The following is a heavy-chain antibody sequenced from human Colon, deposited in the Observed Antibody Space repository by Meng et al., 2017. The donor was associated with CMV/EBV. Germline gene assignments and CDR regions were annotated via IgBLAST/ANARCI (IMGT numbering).Heavy chain of an antibody. CDR3: VREIRRSWFDP. CDR1: GLTFGSYT. D-gene: IGHD4-17*01. V-gene: IGHV3-21*01. J-gene: IGHJ5*02. CDR2: INSYADNI. Sequence: SCAVSGLTFGSYTMSWVRQAPGKGLEWVASINSYADNIGYADSVKGRFTISRDNAKNSLFLQMNSLGAEDSAVYYCVREIRRSWFDPWGQGTLVTVSS.